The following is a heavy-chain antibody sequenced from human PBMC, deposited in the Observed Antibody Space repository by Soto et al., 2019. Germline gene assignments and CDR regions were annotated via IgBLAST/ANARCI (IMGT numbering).Heavy chain of an antibody. D-gene: IGHD1-7*01. CDR1: GGSFTSNNW. J-gene: IGHJ4*02. Sequence: QVQLQESGPGLVKPSGTLSLTCAVSGGSFTSNNWWTWVRQPPGQALEWIGEIYRTGSTNYNPSRKSRVTTSLDKSENQFSLKVTSLTAADTAVYYCASRDPGTSVDYWGQGTLVTVSS. CDR3: ASRDPGTSVDY. CDR2: IYRTGST. V-gene: IGHV4-4*02.